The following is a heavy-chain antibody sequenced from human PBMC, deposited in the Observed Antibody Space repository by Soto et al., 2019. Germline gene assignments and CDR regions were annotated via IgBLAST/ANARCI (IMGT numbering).Heavy chain of an antibody. D-gene: IGHD6-19*01. CDR3: ARRVDSSGWYDAFEI. CDR2: IYPGDSDT. Sequence: GESLKISCKGSGYSFTSYWIGWVRQMPGKGLEWMGIIYPGDSDTRYSPSFQGQVTISADKSISTAYLQWSSLKASDTAMYYCARRVDSSGWYDAFEIWGQGTMVTVSS. J-gene: IGHJ3*02. V-gene: IGHV5-51*01. CDR1: GYSFTSYW.